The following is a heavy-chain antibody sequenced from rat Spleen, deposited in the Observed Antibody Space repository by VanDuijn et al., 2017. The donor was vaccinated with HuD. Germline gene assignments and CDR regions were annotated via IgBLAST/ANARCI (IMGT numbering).Heavy chain of an antibody. CDR2: ISYDGSRT. J-gene: IGHJ3*01. CDR1: GFTFSNYD. Sequence: EVQLVESGGGLVQPGRSMTLSCAASGFTFSNYDMAWVRQAPTKGLEWVTTISYDGSRTYYRDSVRGRFTISRHNAKSALYLQMGSLRSEDTATYYCATTPGRPFAYWGQGALVTVSS. V-gene: IGHV5-29*01. CDR3: ATTPGRPFAY. D-gene: IGHD5-1*01.